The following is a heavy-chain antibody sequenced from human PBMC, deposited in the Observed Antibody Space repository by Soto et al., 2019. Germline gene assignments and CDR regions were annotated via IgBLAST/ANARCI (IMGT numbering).Heavy chain of an antibody. Sequence: GGSLRLSCAASGFTVSSNYMSWVRQAPGKGLEWVSVIYSGGSTYYADSVKGRFTISRDNSKNTLYLQMNSLRAEDTAVYYCARGAKNWNGLKGDYYYYMDVWGKGTTVTVSS. CDR3: ARGAKNWNGLKGDYYYYMDV. D-gene: IGHD1-1*01. CDR1: GFTVSSNY. J-gene: IGHJ6*03. V-gene: IGHV3-66*01. CDR2: IYSGGST.